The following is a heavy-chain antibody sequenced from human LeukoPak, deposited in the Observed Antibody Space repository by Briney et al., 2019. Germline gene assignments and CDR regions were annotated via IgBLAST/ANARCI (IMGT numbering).Heavy chain of an antibody. J-gene: IGHJ4*02. D-gene: IGHD3-10*01. V-gene: IGHV3-30*02. CDR2: RRYDGSNK. CDR1: GFTFSSYG. CDR3: ANDRAFELWFEEASPYYFDY. Sequence: GGSLRLSCAASGFTFSSYGMHWVRQAPGKGLEWVAYRRYDGSNKYYADSVKGRFTISRDISKNTLYLQMNSLRAEDTAVYYCANDRAFELWFEEASPYYFDYWGQGTLVTVSS.